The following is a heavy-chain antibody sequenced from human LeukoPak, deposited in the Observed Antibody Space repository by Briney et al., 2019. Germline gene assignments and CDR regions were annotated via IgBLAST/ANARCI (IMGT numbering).Heavy chain of an antibody. Sequence: PGGSLRLSCAASGFTVSSNYMSWVRQAPGKGLEWVSVIYSGGSTYYADSVKGRFTISRDSSKNTLYLQMNSLRAEDTAVYYCARVGAEVAYYFDYWGQGTLVTVSS. CDR3: ARVGAEVAYYFDY. D-gene: IGHD3-16*01. V-gene: IGHV3-66*01. J-gene: IGHJ4*02. CDR2: IYSGGST. CDR1: GFTVSSNY.